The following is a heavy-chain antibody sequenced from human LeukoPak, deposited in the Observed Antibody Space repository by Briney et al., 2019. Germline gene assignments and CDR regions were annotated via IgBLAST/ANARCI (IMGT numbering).Heavy chain of an antibody. CDR1: GGSISTYY. D-gene: IGHD3-10*01. CDR2: IYHRGSA. CDR3: ARAGGYYTSGNYLGY. J-gene: IGHJ4*02. Sequence: SETLSLTCTVSGGSISTYYWSWIRQPPGKGLEWIGFIYHRGSANYNPSLKSRVAISLDTSKNQFSLKLSSVTAADTAVYYCARAGGYYTSGNYLGYWGQGTLVTVSS. V-gene: IGHV4-59*01.